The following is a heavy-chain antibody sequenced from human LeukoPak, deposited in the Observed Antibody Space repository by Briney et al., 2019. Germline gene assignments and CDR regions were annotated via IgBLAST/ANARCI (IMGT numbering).Heavy chain of an antibody. J-gene: IGHJ4*02. V-gene: IGHV3-48*01. D-gene: IGHD6-6*01. CDR1: GFTFSSYS. CDR3: ARVGEYSSSYY. CDR2: ISSSSSSSSTI. Sequence: PGGSLRLSCAASGFTFSSYSMNWVRQAPGKGLEWVSYISSSSSSSSTIYYADSVKGRFTISRDNAKNSLYLQMNSLRADDTAVYYCARVGEYSSSYYWGQGTLVTVSS.